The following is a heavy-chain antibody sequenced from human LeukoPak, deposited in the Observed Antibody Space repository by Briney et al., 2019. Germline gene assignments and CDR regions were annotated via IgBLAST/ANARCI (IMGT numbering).Heavy chain of an antibody. Sequence: HPGRSLRLSCAASGFTFRSYGMHWVRQAPGKGLEWVAVIWNDGSNEYYADSVKGRFTISRDNSNNMLYLQMNSLRDEDTAMYYCARALPEHLVNWFDPWGQGTLVAVSS. V-gene: IGHV3-33*01. J-gene: IGHJ5*02. CDR2: IWNDGSNE. D-gene: IGHD2-15*01. CDR3: ARALPEHLVNWFDP. CDR1: GFTFRSYG.